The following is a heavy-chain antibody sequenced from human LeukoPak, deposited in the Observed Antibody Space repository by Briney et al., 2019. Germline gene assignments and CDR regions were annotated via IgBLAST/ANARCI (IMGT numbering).Heavy chain of an antibody. D-gene: IGHD3-22*01. Sequence: GRSLRLSCAASGFTFSFYAMSWVRQAPGKGLEWVSSISGSGGSTYYADSVKGRFTISRDNSKTTLYLQMNSLRAEDTAVYYCAKDQKVMVTHTSDYWGQGTLVTVSS. J-gene: IGHJ4*02. CDR2: ISGSGGST. CDR1: GFTFSFYA. CDR3: AKDQKVMVTHTSDY. V-gene: IGHV3-23*01.